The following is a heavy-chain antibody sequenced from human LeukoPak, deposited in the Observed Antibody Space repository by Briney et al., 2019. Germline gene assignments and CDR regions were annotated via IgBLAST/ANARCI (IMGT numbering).Heavy chain of an antibody. CDR2: ISYNGNT. Sequence: SETLSLTCSVSGGSISPYIWSWIRQPPGKGLEWIAYISYNGNTNYNPSLKSRVTISVDTSKNQFSLKLSSVTAADTAVYYCARVRGDYYLDVWGKGTTVSVSS. V-gene: IGHV4-59*01. CDR1: GGSISPYI. CDR3: ARVRGDYYLDV. J-gene: IGHJ6*03. D-gene: IGHD3-10*01.